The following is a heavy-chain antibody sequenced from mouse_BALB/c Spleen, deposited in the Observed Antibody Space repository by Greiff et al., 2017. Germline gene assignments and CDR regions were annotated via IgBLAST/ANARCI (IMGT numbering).Heavy chain of an antibody. V-gene: IGHV14-4*02. CDR2: IDPENGDT. J-gene: IGHJ4*01. Sequence: VQLQQSGAELVRSGASVKLSCTASGFNIKDYYMHWVKQRPEQGLEWIGWIDPENGDTEYAPKSQGKATMTADSSSNTAYLQHSSLTSEDTAVYYGRRGQDYAMDDWGEGTTVTVSS. CDR1: GFNIKDYY. CDR3: RRGQDYAMDD. D-gene: IGHD3-3*01.